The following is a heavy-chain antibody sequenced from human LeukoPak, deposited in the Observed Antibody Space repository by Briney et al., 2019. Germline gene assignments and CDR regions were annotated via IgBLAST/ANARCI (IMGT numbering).Heavy chain of an antibody. CDR2: INDNGGGT. D-gene: IGHD3-16*01. V-gene: IGHV3-23*01. CDR3: AKGLRTGVGPYMGYHYYMDV. CDR1: GFTFSSYA. Sequence: GGSLRLSCAASGFTFSSYAMSWVRQAPGKGLEWVSTINDNGGGTYYADSVKGRFTISRDNSYNTVSLQMNSLRDEDTGVYYCAKGLRTGVGPYMGYHYYMDVWGKRATVTVSS. J-gene: IGHJ6*03.